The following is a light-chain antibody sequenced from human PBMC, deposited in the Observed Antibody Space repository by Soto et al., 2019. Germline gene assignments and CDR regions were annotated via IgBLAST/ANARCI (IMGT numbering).Light chain of an antibody. Sequence: DIQMTQSPASLSASIGDTVTIAXRXSQNIDIXLNWYQHKPGTVPKLLIYAASGLQTGVPSRFSGSGSGTDFSLTISSLQPEDFATYYCQQSRTTPWTFGQGTKVDIK. CDR2: AAS. CDR3: QQSRTTPWT. J-gene: IGKJ1*01. CDR1: QNIDIX. V-gene: IGKV1-39*01.